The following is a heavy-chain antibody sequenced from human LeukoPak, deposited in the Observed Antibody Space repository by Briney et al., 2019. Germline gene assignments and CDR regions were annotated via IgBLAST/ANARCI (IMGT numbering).Heavy chain of an antibody. V-gene: IGHV4-59*01. J-gene: IGHJ4*02. D-gene: IGHD5-24*01. CDR2: IYYSGYT. CDR3: ARLRGGFHNRGVDY. CDR1: GGSISSYY. Sequence: SETLSLTCTVSGGSISSYYWSWIRQPPGKGLEWIGYIYYSGYTNYNPSLKSQVTISVDTSMNQFSLKLSSVTAADTAVYYCARLRGGFHNRGVDYWGQGTLVTVSS.